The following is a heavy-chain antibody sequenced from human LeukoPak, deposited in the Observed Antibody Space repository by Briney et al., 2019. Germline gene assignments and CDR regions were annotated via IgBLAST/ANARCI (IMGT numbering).Heavy chain of an antibody. J-gene: IGHJ4*02. CDR2: IIPILGIA. CDR3: ASGAYPLGDGFDS. Sequence: SVKVSCKASGGTFSSYAISWVRQAPGQGLEWMGRIIPILGIANYAQKFQGRVTITADKSTSTAYMELSSLRSEDTAVYYCASGAYPLGDGFDSWGQGTLVTVSS. CDR1: GGTFSSYA. V-gene: IGHV1-69*04. D-gene: IGHD5-24*01.